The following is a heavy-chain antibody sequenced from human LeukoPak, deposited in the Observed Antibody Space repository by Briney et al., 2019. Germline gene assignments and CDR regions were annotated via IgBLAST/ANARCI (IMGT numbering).Heavy chain of an antibody. J-gene: IGHJ4*02. CDR1: GFTFSRHG. Sequence: GRSLRLSCAPSGFTFSRHGMHWVRQAPGKGLEWVAIISNDGSRKYYAHSVEGRFTISRDNSKNTLYLQMDSLRAEDTAVYYCARDRAWNYFDYWGQGTLVTLSS. D-gene: IGHD3-3*01. V-gene: IGHV3-30*03. CDR2: ISNDGSRK. CDR3: ARDRAWNYFDY.